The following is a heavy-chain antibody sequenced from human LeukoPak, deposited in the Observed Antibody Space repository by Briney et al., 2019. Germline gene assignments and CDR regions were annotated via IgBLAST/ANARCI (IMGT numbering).Heavy chain of an antibody. CDR3: ARNDIVVVPAAMRYYYYMDV. V-gene: IGHV4-34*01. D-gene: IGHD2-2*01. CDR1: GGSFSGYY. Sequence: SETLSLTCAVYGGSFSGYYWSWIRQPPGKGLEWIGEINHSGSTNCNPSLKSRVTISVDTSKNQFSLKLSSVTAADTAVYYCARNDIVVVPAAMRYYYYMDVWGKGTTVTVSS. J-gene: IGHJ6*03. CDR2: INHSGST.